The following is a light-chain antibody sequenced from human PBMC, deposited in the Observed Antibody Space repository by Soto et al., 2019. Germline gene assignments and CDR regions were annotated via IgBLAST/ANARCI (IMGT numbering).Light chain of an antibody. CDR2: GAS. J-gene: IGKJ1*01. Sequence: EIVLTQSPASLSVSPGERATLSCRASQSVRSKVAWYQQKPGQAPRLLIYGASSRATGIPDRFSGSGSGTDFALTISRLEPEDFAVYYCQQYGSSRTFGQGTKVDIK. CDR1: QSVRSK. CDR3: QQYGSSRT. V-gene: IGKV3-20*01.